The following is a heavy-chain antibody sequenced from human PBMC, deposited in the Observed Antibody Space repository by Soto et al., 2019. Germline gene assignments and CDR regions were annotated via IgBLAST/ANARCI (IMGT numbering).Heavy chain of an antibody. D-gene: IGHD3-10*01. Sequence: QITLKESGPTLVKPTQTLTLTCTFSGFSRNSRAMGVGWIRQPPGKALEWLELIFWDEDKRYSPSLKDRLTITNDTSKNQVVLTMTNMDPVDTGTYYCAHRPTSGARFAPWGQGILVTVSS. CDR3: AHRPTSGARFAP. CDR1: GFSRNSRAMG. V-gene: IGHV2-5*02. CDR2: IFWDEDK. J-gene: IGHJ5*02.